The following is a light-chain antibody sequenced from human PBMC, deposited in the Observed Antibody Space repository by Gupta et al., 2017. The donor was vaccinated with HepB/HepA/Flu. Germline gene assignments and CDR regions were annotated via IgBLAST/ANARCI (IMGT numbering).Light chain of an antibody. CDR3: AAWDDRLNGGV. CDR2: SNN. V-gene: IGLV1-44*01. J-gene: IGLJ2*01. CDR1: SSNIGSNT. Sequence: QSVLTQPPSASGTPGQRVTISCSGSSSNIGSNTVNWYQQLPGTAPKLLIYSNNQRPSGVPDRFSGSKSGTSDSLAISGLQSEDEADYYCAAWDDRLNGGVFGGGTKLTVL.